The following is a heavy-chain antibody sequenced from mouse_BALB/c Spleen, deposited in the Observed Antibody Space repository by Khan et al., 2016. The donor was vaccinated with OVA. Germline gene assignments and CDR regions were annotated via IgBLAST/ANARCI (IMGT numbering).Heavy chain of an antibody. CDR1: GYTFTNYT. D-gene: IGHD2-14*01. Sequence: QVQLQQSGAELARPGASLKMSCKASGYTFTNYTINWVRQGPGQTLKWIGYINPSNDYPNYNKNFKDKATFFVEKSSSTAYLQLSSLTSEDSAVYYGVRGGAYYRSDGWFAYWGEGTLVTVSA. CDR3: VRGGAYYRSDGWFAY. CDR2: INPSNDYP. V-gene: IGHV1-4*01. J-gene: IGHJ3*01.